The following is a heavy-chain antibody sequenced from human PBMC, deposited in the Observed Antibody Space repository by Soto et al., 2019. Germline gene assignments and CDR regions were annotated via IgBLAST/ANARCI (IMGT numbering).Heavy chain of an antibody. CDR2: IIPIFGTA. D-gene: IGHD3-3*01. CDR3: ARSIFGVVHDAFDI. CDR1: GGTFSSYA. V-gene: IGHV1-69*13. J-gene: IGHJ3*02. Sequence: SVKVSCKASGGTFSSYAISWVRQAPGQGLEWMGGIIPIFGTANYAQKFQGRVTITADESTSTAYMELSSLRSEDTAVYYCARSIFGVVHDAFDIWGQGTMVTV.